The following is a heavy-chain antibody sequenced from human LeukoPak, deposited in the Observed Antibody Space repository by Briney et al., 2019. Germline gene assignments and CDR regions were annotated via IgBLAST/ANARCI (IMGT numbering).Heavy chain of an antibody. V-gene: IGHV3-21*01. D-gene: IGHD3-10*01. CDR2: ISSSSTYT. Sequence: GSLRLSCAASGFTFSSYSMNWDRQAPGKGLEWVSSISSSSTYTYYAASVKGRFTISRDNAKNSLYLQMNSLRAEDTAVYYCEGYGSGCVGGYWGQGTLVTVSS. CDR3: EGYGSGCVGGY. J-gene: IGHJ4*02. CDR1: GFTFSSYS.